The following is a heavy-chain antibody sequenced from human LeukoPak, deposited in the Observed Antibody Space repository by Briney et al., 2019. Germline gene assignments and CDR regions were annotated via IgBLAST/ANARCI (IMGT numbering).Heavy chain of an antibody. J-gene: IGHJ3*02. V-gene: IGHV1-46*01. Sequence: ASVKVSCKASGYTFTSYAMNWVRQAPGQGLEWMGIINPSGGSTSYAQKFQGRVTMTRDMSTSTVYMELSSLRSEDTAVYYCARDLGSGSYRGAFDIWGQGTMVTVSS. D-gene: IGHD1-26*01. CDR3: ARDLGSGSYRGAFDI. CDR2: INPSGGST. CDR1: GYTFTSYA.